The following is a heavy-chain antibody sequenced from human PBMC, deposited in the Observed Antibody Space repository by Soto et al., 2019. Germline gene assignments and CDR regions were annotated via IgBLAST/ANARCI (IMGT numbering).Heavy chain of an antibody. V-gene: IGHV4-30-4*01. J-gene: IGHJ4*02. D-gene: IGHD6-13*01. CDR3: ASLTIAAAGHFDY. Sequence: LSLTCTVSGGSISSGDYYWSWIRQPPGKGLEWIGYIYYSGSTYYNPSLKSRVTISVDTSKNQFSLKLSSVTAADTAVYYCASLTIAAAGHFDYWGQGALVTVSS. CDR2: IYYSGST. CDR1: GGSISSGDYY.